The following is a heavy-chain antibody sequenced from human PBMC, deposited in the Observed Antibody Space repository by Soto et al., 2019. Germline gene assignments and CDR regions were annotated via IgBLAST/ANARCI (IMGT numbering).Heavy chain of an antibody. Sequence: QLQLQESGPGLVKPSETLSLTCTVSGGSISSSSYYWGWIRQPPGKGLEWIGSIYYSGSTYYNPSLKSRVTISVDTSKNQFSLKLSSVTAADTAVYYCARRERYSSSCDYWGQGTLVTVSS. V-gene: IGHV4-39*01. CDR1: GGSISSSSYY. CDR3: ARRERYSSSCDY. D-gene: IGHD6-13*01. J-gene: IGHJ4*02. CDR2: IYYSGST.